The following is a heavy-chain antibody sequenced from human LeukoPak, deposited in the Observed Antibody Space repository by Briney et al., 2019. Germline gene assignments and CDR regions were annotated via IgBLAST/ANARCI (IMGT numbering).Heavy chain of an antibody. CDR3: ARDVGGYRYGYRPTELYWYFDL. CDR2: IYHSGST. V-gene: IGHV4-4*02. Sequence: SGTLSLTCAVSGGSISSSNWWSWVRQPPGKGLEWIGEIYHSGSTKYNPSLKSRVTISVDKSKNQFSLKLSSVTAADTAVYYCARDVGGYRYGYRPTELYWYFDLWGRGTLVTVSS. CDR1: GGSISSSNW. J-gene: IGHJ2*01. D-gene: IGHD5-18*01.